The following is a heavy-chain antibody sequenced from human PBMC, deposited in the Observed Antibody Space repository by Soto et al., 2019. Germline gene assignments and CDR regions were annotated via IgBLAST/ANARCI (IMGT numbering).Heavy chain of an antibody. CDR3: VRDGTKTLRDWFDP. Sequence: FETQSVTCTVSGASISGFYWSWIRKSAGKGLEWIGRIYATGTTDYNPSLKSRVMMSVDTSKKQFSLKLRSVTAADTAVYYCVRDGTKTLRDWFDPWGQG. V-gene: IGHV4-4*07. CDR1: GASISGFY. D-gene: IGHD1-1*01. CDR2: IYATGTT. J-gene: IGHJ5*02.